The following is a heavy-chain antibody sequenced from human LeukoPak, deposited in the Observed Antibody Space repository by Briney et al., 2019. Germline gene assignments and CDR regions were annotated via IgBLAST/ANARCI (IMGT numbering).Heavy chain of an antibody. V-gene: IGHV3-21*01. CDR1: GFTFSSYS. CDR2: ISSSSSYT. CDR3: ARDQSALRFLEWADDAFDI. D-gene: IGHD3-3*01. J-gene: IGHJ3*02. Sequence: PGGSLRLSCAASGFTFSSYSMNWVRQAPGKGLEWVSSISSSSSYTYYADSVKGRFTISRDNAKNSLYLQMNSLRAEDTAVYYCARDQSALRFLEWADDAFDIWGQGTMVTVSS.